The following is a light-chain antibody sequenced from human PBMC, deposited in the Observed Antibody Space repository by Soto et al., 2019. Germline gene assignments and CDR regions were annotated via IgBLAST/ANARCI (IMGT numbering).Light chain of an antibody. V-gene: IGKV1-39*01. CDR1: QSISGY. J-gene: IGKJ2*01. CDR3: QQSYSAPYT. CDR2: AAS. Sequence: DIQMTQSPSSLSASVGDRVTITCRASQSISGYLNWYQQKPGKAPKLLIFAASSLQSGVPSRFSGSGSGTDFTLIITSLQPEDFATYYCQQSYSAPYTFGQGTRLEIK.